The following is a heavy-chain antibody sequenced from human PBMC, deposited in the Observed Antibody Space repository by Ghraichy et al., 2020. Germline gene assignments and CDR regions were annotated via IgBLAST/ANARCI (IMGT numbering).Heavy chain of an antibody. J-gene: IGHJ6*02. Sequence: GGSLRLSCAASGFTFSSYGMHWVRQAPGKGLEWVAVISYDGSNKYYADSVKGRFTISRDNSKNTLYLQMNSLRAEDTAVYYCAKDKGNYGDYPYYYYGMDVWGQGTTVTVSS. D-gene: IGHD4-17*01. CDR2: ISYDGSNK. V-gene: IGHV3-30*18. CDR1: GFTFSSYG. CDR3: AKDKGNYGDYPYYYYGMDV.